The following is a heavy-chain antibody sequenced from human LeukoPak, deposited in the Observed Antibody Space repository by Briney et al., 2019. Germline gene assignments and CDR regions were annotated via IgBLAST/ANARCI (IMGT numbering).Heavy chain of an antibody. Sequence: PSETLSLTCAVYGGSFSGYYWSWIRQPPGKGLEWIGEINHSGSTNYNPSLKSRVTISVDTSKNQFSLKLSSVTAADTAVYYCARARRILRNGFDYWGEGTLVTVSS. CDR1: GGSFSGYY. D-gene: IGHD5/OR15-5a*01. CDR2: INHSGST. CDR3: ARARRILRNGFDY. V-gene: IGHV4-34*01. J-gene: IGHJ4*02.